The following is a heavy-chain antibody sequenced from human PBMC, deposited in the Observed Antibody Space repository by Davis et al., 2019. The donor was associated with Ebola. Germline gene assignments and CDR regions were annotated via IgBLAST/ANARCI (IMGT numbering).Heavy chain of an antibody. V-gene: IGHV4-34*01. J-gene: IGHJ4*02. CDR3: ARRSNSPFDY. Sequence: MPSETLSLTCAVYGGSFSAYYWTWIRQPPGKGLEWIGEIDHSGSTNYNPSLKSRVTISVDTSKNQFSLKPSSVTAADTAVYYCARRSNSPFDYWGQGTLVTVSS. CDR1: GGSFSAYY. CDR2: IDHSGST. D-gene: IGHD6-6*01.